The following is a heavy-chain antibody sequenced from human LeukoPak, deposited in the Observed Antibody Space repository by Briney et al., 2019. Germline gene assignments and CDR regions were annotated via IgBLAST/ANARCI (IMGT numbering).Heavy chain of an antibody. J-gene: IGHJ4*02. D-gene: IGHD6-13*01. V-gene: IGHV1-69*04. CDR3: ASPRYSSWHYFDY. CDR1: GGTFSSYA. CDR2: IIPILGIA. Sequence: SVKVSCKASGGTFSSYAISWVRQAPGQGLEWMGRIIPILGIANYAQKFQGRVTITADKSTSTAYMELSSLRSEDTAVYYCASPRYSSWHYFDYWGQGTLVTVSS.